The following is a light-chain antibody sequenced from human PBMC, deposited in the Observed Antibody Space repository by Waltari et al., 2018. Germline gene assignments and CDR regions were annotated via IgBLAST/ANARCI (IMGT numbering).Light chain of an antibody. Sequence: QTVVTQEPSLSVSPGGTVTLTCALSSGSVSTTSYATWYQQTPGRAPRTLVYKINNRSSGVPDRFSGSILGNNVALTITGAQADDESHYYCSLYMGSGIWVFGGGTRLTVL. V-gene: IGLV8-61*01. CDR1: SGSVSTTSY. CDR3: SLYMGSGIWV. J-gene: IGLJ3*02. CDR2: KIN.